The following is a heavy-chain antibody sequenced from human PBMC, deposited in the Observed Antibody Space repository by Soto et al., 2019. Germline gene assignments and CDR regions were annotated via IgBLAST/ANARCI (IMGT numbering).Heavy chain of an antibody. V-gene: IGHV1-69*13. J-gene: IGHJ6*02. D-gene: IGHD4-17*01. CDR1: GGTFSSYA. CDR3: ARLVGDYGDYYYYYGMDV. CDR2: IIPIFGTA. Sequence: ASVKVSCKASGGTFSSYATSWVRQAPGQGLEWMGGIIPIFGTANYAQKFQGRVTITADESTSTAYMELSSLRSEDTAVYYCARLVGDYGDYYYYYGMDVWGQGTTVTVSS.